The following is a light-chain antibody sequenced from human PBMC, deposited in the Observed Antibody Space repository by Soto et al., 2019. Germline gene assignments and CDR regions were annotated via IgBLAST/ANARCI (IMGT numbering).Light chain of an antibody. CDR2: SAT. CDR3: LLYFSGGKGV. J-gene: IGLJ2*01. CDR1: AGAVTSSSY. Sequence: QTVVTQEPSLAVSPGGTVTLTCASSAGAVTSSSYPGWFQQKPGQAPRPLIHSATDKHSWTPARFSGSLLGGKAALTLSGVQPEDEAEYYCLLYFSGGKGVFGGGTKLTVL. V-gene: IGLV7-43*01.